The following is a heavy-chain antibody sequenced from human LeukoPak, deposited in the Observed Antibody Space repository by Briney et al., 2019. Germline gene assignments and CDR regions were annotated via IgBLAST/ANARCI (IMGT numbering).Heavy chain of an antibody. CDR2: IYYSGST. D-gene: IGHD2-21*02. Sequence: SETLSLTCTVSGGSISSSSYYWGWIRQPPGKGLEWIGSIYYSGSTYYNPSLKSRVTISIDTSKNQFSLKLSSVTAADTAVYYCARSGYCGGDCYSGFPDWFDPWGQGTLVTVSS. J-gene: IGHJ5*02. V-gene: IGHV4-39*07. CDR3: ARSGYCGGDCYSGFPDWFDP. CDR1: GGSISSSSYY.